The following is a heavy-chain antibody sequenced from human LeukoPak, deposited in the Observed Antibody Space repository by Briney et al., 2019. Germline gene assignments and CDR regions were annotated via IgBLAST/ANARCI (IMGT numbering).Heavy chain of an antibody. J-gene: IGHJ6*02. CDR3: ARARLGYCSGGSCYTPPEDV. D-gene: IGHD2-15*01. V-gene: IGHV4-31*03. Sequence: SQTLPLTCTVSGGSISSGGYYWSWIRQHPGKGLEWIGYIYYSGSTYYNPSLKSRVTISVDTSKNQFSLKLSSVTAADTAVYYCARARLGYCSGGSCYTPPEDVWGQGTTVTVSS. CDR1: GGSISSGGYY. CDR2: IYYSGST.